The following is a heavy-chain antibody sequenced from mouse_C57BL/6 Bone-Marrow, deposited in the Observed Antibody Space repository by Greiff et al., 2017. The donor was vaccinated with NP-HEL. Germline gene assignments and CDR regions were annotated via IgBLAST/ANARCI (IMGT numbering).Heavy chain of an antibody. CDR3: ASPLLRDAMDY. CDR2: ISSGGSYT. D-gene: IGHD1-2*01. CDR1: GFTFSSYG. V-gene: IGHV5-6*01. Sequence: EVQLKESGGDLVKPGGSLKLSCAASGFTFSSYGMSWVRQTPDKRLEWVATISSGGSYTYYPDSVKGRFTISRDNAKNTLYLQMSSLKSEDTAMYYCASPLLRDAMDYWGQGTSVTVSS. J-gene: IGHJ4*01.